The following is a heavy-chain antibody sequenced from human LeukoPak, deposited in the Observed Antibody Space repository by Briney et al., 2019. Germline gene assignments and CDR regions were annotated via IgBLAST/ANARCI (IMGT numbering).Heavy chain of an antibody. CDR3: ARLERFCSGGTCYFGY. Sequence: GESLKISCKGSGYSFTSYCIGWVRQMPGKGLEWMGIIYPGDSDTRYSPSFQGQVTISADKSISTAYLQWSSLKASDTAMYYCARLERFCSGGTCYFGYWGQGTLVTVSS. CDR2: IYPGDSDT. D-gene: IGHD2-15*01. J-gene: IGHJ4*02. V-gene: IGHV5-51*01. CDR1: GYSFTSYC.